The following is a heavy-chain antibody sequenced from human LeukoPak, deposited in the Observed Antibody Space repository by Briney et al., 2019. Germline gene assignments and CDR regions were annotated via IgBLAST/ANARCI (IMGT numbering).Heavy chain of an antibody. CDR3: AGDWDTAMAIDY. CDR2: INSDGSST. J-gene: IGHJ4*02. V-gene: IGHV3-74*01. CDR1: GFTFSSYW. Sequence: GGSLRLSCAASGFTFSSYWMHWVRQAPGKGLVWVSRINSDGSSTSYADSVKGRFTISRDNAKNTLYLQMNSLRAEDTAVYYCAGDWDTAMAIDYWGQGTLVTVSS. D-gene: IGHD5-18*01.